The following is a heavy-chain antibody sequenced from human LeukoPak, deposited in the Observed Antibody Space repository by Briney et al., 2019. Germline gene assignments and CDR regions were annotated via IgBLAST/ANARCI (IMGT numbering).Heavy chain of an antibody. D-gene: IGHD1-14*01. V-gene: IGHV3-7*01. J-gene: IGHJ1*01. CDR2: IKPDGTTK. CDR1: GFPFSSYS. CDR3: TNGLNKIGN. Sequence: HPGGSLRLSCAASGFPFSSYSMTWVRQAPGKGLEWVANIKPDGTTKFYVDSVKGRFTISRDNAKNMLYLHMNSLRAEDTAIYYCTNGLNKIGNWGQGTLVTVSS.